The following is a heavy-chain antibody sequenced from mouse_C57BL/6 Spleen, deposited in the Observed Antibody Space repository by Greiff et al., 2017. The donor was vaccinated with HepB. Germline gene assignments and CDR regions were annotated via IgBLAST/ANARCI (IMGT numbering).Heavy chain of an antibody. CDR3: ARADDYDNYYAMDY. CDR2: INYDGSST. V-gene: IGHV5-16*01. D-gene: IGHD2-4*01. J-gene: IGHJ4*01. CDR1: GFTFSDYY. Sequence: EVKLVESEGGLVQPGSSMKLSCTASGFTFSDYYMAWVRQVPEKGLEWVANINYDGSSTYYLDSLKSRFIISRDNAKNILYLQMSSLKSEDTATYYCARADDYDNYYAMDYWGQGTSVTVSS.